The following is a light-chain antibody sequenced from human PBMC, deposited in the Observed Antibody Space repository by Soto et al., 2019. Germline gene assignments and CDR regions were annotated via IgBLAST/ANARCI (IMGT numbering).Light chain of an antibody. Sequence: EIVLTQSPATLSLSPGERATLSCRASQSVSSYLAWYQQKPGQAPRLLIYDASNRATGIPARFSGSGSGTDFTLTISSLEPKDFAVYYCQQRSNWSWTFGQGTKVEIK. V-gene: IGKV3-11*01. CDR1: QSVSSY. J-gene: IGKJ1*01. CDR3: QQRSNWSWT. CDR2: DAS.